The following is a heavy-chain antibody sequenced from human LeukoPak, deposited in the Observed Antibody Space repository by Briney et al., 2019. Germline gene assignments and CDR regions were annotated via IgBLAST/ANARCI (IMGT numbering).Heavy chain of an antibody. CDR2: ISGSGGST. V-gene: IGHV3-23*01. CDR1: GFTFSSYA. CDR3: AKDTTYYYDGSGFFDY. J-gene: IGHJ4*02. Sequence: GGSLRLSCAASGFTFSSYAMSWVRQAPGKGLEWASAISGSGGSTYYADSVKGRFTISRDNSKNTLYLQMNSLRAEDTAVYYCAKDTTYYYDGSGFFDYWGQGTLVTVSS. D-gene: IGHD3-22*01.